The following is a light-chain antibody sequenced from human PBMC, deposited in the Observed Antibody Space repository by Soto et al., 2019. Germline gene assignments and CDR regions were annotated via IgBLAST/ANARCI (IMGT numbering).Light chain of an antibody. CDR1: SSDIGSYNY. V-gene: IGLV2-14*01. Sequence: QSALTQPASVSGSPGQSIAISCTGTSSDIGSYNYVSWYQQHPGKAPKLMIHEVSNRHSGVSDRFSGSKSGNTASLTISGLQADDEADYYCSSHTTYSTRVFGTGTKVTVL. J-gene: IGLJ1*01. CDR3: SSHTTYSTRV. CDR2: EVS.